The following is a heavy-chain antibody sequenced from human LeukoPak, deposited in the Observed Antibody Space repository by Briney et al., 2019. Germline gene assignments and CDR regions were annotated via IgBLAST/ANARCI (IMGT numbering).Heavy chain of an antibody. J-gene: IGHJ4*02. V-gene: IGHV7-4-1*02. CDR2: INTNTGNP. D-gene: IGHD3-22*01. Sequence: GSVKVTCKASGYIFTSYVLHWVRQAPGQGLEWMGWINTNTGNPTYAQGFTGRFVFSLDTSVSTAYLQISSLKADDTGMYYCARGDYETHGYQTRWGQGTLVTVSS. CDR1: GYIFTSYV. CDR3: ARGDYETHGYQTR.